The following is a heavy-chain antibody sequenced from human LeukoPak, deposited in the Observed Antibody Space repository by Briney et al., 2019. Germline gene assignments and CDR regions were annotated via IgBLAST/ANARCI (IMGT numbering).Heavy chain of an antibody. CDR2: IIGGAGGT. J-gene: IGHJ4*02. V-gene: IGHV3-23*01. CDR1: GFTFSSYG. Sequence: PGGSLRLSCAASGFTFSSYGMSWVRQAPGKGLEWVSGIIGGAGGTYYADSVKGRFTISRDNAKNSLYLQMNSLRAEDTAVYYCARGMIVVVKGGKFDYWGQGTLVTVSS. D-gene: IGHD3-22*01. CDR3: ARGMIVVVKGGKFDY.